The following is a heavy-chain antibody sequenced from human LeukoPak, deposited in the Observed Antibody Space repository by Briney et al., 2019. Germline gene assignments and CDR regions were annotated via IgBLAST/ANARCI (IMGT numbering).Heavy chain of an antibody. J-gene: IGHJ5*02. CDR3: ASHQGDFWSAYYH. CDR2: IYHSGST. V-gene: IGHV4-38-2*02. Sequence: SETLSLTCTVSGYSISSGYYWGWIRQPPGKGLEWIGSIYHSGSTYYNPSLKSRVAISVDTSKNQFSLKLSSVTAADTAVYYCASHQGDFWSAYYHWGQGTLVTVSS. D-gene: IGHD3-3*01. CDR1: GYSISSGYY.